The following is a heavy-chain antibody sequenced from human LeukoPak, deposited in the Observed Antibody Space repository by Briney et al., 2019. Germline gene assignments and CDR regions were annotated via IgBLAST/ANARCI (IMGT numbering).Heavy chain of an antibody. D-gene: IGHD6-13*01. CDR3: AKGRTGYIPDS. Sequence: GGSLRLSCAASGFTFSSYTMTWVRQAPGKGLEWVSVISGNCGTTYYAESVKGRFTISRDNSKNTLYLQMNSLRVEDTAVYFCAKGRTGYIPDSWGQGTLVTVSS. J-gene: IGHJ4*02. CDR2: ISGNCGTT. CDR1: GFTFSSYT. V-gene: IGHV3-23*01.